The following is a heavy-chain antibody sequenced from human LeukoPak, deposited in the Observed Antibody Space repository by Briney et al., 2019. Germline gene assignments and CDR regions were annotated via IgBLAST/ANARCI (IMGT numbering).Heavy chain of an antibody. Sequence: GGSLRLSCAASGFTFSSSVMSWVRQAPEKGLEWVSTITASGAGTYYADSLKGRFTTSRDNSKNTLYLQMNSPRGEDTAVYYCAKTSHFDYWGQGTLVTVSS. V-gene: IGHV3-23*01. J-gene: IGHJ4*02. CDR2: ITASGAGT. CDR3: AKTSHFDY. CDR1: GFTFSSSV.